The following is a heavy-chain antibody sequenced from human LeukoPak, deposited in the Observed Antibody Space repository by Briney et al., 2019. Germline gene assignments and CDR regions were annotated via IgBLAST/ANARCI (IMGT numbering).Heavy chain of an antibody. CDR2: ISSSSSTI. D-gene: IGHD3-3*01. J-gene: IGHJ4*02. CDR3: AILEWSADY. CDR1: GFTFNIYS. V-gene: IGHV3-48*01. Sequence: PGGSLRLSCAASGFTFNIYSMNWVRQAPGKGLEWVSYISSSSSTIYYADSVKGRFTISRDNAKNSLYPQMNSLRAEDTAVYYCAILEWSADYWGQGTLVTVSS.